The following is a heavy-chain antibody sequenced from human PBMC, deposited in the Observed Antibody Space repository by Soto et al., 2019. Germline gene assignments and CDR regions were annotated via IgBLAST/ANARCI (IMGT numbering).Heavy chain of an antibody. CDR2: ISGSGGST. D-gene: IGHD5-18*01. J-gene: IGHJ5*02. CDR1: GFTFSSYA. V-gene: IGHV3-23*01. CDR3: AKDSPHSLYSYGSKNWFDP. Sequence: GGSLSLSCAASGFTFSSYAMSWVRQAPGKGLEWVSAISGSGGSTYYADSVKGRFTISRDNSKNTLYLQMNSLRAEDTAVYYCAKDSPHSLYSYGSKNWFDPWGQGTLVTVSS.